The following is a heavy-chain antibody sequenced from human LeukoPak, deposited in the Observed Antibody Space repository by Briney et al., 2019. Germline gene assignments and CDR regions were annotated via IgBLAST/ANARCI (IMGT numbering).Heavy chain of an antibody. V-gene: IGHV3-53*01. D-gene: IGHD6-13*01. CDR2: IYSGGST. CDR1: GFTVSSNH. CDR3: AREPLAAAGRPFDY. Sequence: GGSLRLSCAASGFTVSSNHMSWVRQAPGEGLEWVSVIYSGGSTYYADSVKGRFTISRDNSKNTLYLQMNSLRAEDTAVYYCAREPLAAAGRPFDYWGQGTLVTVSS. J-gene: IGHJ4*02.